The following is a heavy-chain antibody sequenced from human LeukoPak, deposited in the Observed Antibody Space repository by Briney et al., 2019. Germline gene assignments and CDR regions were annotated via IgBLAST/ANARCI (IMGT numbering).Heavy chain of an antibody. CDR3: ARVLTGGGSYYYSFAY. CDR1: GYTFTSYG. Sequence: GASVKVSCKASGYTFTSYGISWVRQAPGQGLEWMGWISAYNGNTNYAQKFQGRVTVTIDTSTSTAYMELRSLRPDDTAVYYCARVLTGGGSYYYSFAYWGQGTLVTVSS. CDR2: ISAYNGNT. J-gene: IGHJ4*02. D-gene: IGHD1-26*01. V-gene: IGHV1-18*01.